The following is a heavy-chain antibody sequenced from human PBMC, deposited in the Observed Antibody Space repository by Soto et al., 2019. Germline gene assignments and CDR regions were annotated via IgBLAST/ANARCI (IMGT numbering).Heavy chain of an antibody. D-gene: IGHD5-12*01. J-gene: IGHJ4*02. V-gene: IGHV3-15*01. CDR3: TTEFNSGYETYYFDY. CDR1: GFTFSNAW. Sequence: GGSLRLSCAASGFTFSNAWMSWVRQAPGKGLEWVGRIKSKTDGGTTDYAAPVKGRFTISRDDSKNTLYLQMNSLKTEDTAVYYCTTEFNSGYETYYFDYWGQGTLVTVSS. CDR2: IKSKTDGGTT.